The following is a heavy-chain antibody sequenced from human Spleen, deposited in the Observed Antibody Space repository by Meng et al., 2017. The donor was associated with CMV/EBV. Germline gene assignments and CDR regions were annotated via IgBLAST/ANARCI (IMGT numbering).Heavy chain of an antibody. CDR1: GYTFSGYY. D-gene: IGHD5-18*01. Sequence: ASVKVSCKASGYTFSGYYVHWVRQAPGQGPEWMGWINPNSGGTNYAQKFQGRVTMTRDTSISTAYMELSRLRSDDTAVYYCARPLFGHGYDCFDYWGQGTLVTVSS. J-gene: IGHJ4*02. V-gene: IGHV1-2*02. CDR2: INPNSGGT. CDR3: ARPLFGHGYDCFDY.